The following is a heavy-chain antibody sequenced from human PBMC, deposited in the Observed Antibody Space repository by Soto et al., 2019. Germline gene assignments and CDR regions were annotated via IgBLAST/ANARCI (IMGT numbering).Heavy chain of an antibody. Sequence: SETLSLTCTVSGGSISSSSYYWGWIRQPPGKGLEWIGSIYYSGSTYYNPSLKSRVTISVDTSKNQFSLKLSSVTAADTAVYYCIGLDYYYGMDVWGQGTTVTVSS. J-gene: IGHJ6*02. V-gene: IGHV4-39*01. CDR2: IYYSGST. CDR3: IGLDYYYGMDV. CDR1: GGSISSSSYY.